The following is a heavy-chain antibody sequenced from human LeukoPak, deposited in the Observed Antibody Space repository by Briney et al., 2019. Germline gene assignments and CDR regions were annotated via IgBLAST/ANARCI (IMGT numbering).Heavy chain of an antibody. Sequence: GGSLRLSCAASGFTFSTYAISWVRQAPGKGLEWVSGISGNGDNTYYADSVKGRFAIYRDNSKSRLSLQMNSLRAEDTAVYYCAKTLSSGWSGKYYFDYWGQGTLVSVSS. D-gene: IGHD6-19*01. CDR2: ISGNGDNT. CDR1: GFTFSTYA. V-gene: IGHV3-23*01. CDR3: AKTLSSGWSGKYYFDY. J-gene: IGHJ4*02.